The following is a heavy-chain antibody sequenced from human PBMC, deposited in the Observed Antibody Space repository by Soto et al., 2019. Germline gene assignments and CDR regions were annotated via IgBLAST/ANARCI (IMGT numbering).Heavy chain of an antibody. D-gene: IGHD6-13*01. V-gene: IGHV4-30-4*01. CDR2: IYYSGST. CDR1: DGCISSGDYY. Sequence: PSETLSLTCTVSDGCISSGDYYWSLIRQPPGKGLEWIGSIYYSGSTYYNPSLKSRVTISVDTSKNQFSLKLNSVTAADTAVYYCASRHSSPYFDYWGQGTLVTVSS. CDR3: ASRHSSPYFDY. J-gene: IGHJ4*02.